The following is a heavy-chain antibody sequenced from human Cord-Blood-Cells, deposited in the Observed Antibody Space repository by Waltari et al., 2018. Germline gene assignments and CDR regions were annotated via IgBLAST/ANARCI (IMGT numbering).Heavy chain of an antibody. CDR3: ARQWDQLLDAFDI. CDR2: IYFSGST. Sequence: QLQLQESGPGLVKPSETLSLTCTVPGGPISSSSFYWGRIGQPPGKGLVWFGSIYFSGSTYYNPSLKSRVTISVDTSKNQFSLKLSSVTAADTAVYYCARQWDQLLDAFDIWGQGTMVTVSS. J-gene: IGHJ3*02. CDR1: GGPISSSSFY. D-gene: IGHD2-2*01. V-gene: IGHV4-39*01.